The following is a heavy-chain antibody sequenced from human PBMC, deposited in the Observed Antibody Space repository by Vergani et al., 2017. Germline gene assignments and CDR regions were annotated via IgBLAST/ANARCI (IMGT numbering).Heavy chain of an antibody. CDR2: ISWNSGSI. J-gene: IGHJ4*02. Sequence: EVQLVESGGGLVQPGRSLRLSCAASGFTFDDYAMHWVRQAPGKGLEWVSGISWNSGSIGYADSVKGRFTISRDNAKNSLYLQMNSRRSEDTAVYYCARDRREMATIRSWGLDYWGQGTLVTVSS. D-gene: IGHD5-24*01. CDR1: GFTFDDYA. V-gene: IGHV3-9*01. CDR3: ARDRREMATIRSWGLDY.